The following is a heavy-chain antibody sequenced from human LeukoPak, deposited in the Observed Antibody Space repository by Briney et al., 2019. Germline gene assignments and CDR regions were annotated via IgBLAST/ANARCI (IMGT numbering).Heavy chain of an antibody. CDR3: ARGEGKYHDIRGGFDP. Sequence: ASVKVSCKASGGTINNDGMNWVRQAPGQGLEWMGMIIPKFGIARCARKFQGRVTITADESTGTTYMEVSSLIPDDTAVYYCARGEGKYHDIRGGFDPWGQGTSVTVSS. J-gene: IGHJ5*02. D-gene: IGHD1-1*01. CDR1: GGTINNDG. V-gene: IGHV1-69*13. CDR2: IIPKFGIA.